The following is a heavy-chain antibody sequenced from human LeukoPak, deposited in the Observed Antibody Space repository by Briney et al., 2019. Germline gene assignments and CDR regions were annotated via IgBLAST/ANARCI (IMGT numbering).Heavy chain of an antibody. D-gene: IGHD4-17*01. V-gene: IGHV3-30*18. Sequence: GGSLRLSCAASGFTFSSYGMHWVRQAPGKGLEWVAVISFDGRTKYYADSEKGRFTISRDNSNKTLFLQMNSLRAEDTALYYCAKDWHSVTIFDSWGQGTLVTVSS. CDR2: ISFDGRTK. CDR3: AKDWHSVTIFDS. J-gene: IGHJ4*02. CDR1: GFTFSSYG.